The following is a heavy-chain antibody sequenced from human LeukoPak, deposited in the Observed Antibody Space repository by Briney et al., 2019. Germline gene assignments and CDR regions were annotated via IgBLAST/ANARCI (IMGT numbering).Heavy chain of an antibody. V-gene: IGHV1-2*02. CDR3: ARAYTSIVGATTSFDY. J-gene: IGHJ4*02. CDR1: GYTFTGYY. Sequence: GASVKVSCKASGYTFTGYYVHWVRQTPGQGLEWLGWINPYSGGTNYAQKFQGRVTMTRDTSISTAYMELSRLRSDDTAVYYCARAYTSIVGATTSFDYWGQGALVTVSS. D-gene: IGHD1-26*01. CDR2: INPYSGGT.